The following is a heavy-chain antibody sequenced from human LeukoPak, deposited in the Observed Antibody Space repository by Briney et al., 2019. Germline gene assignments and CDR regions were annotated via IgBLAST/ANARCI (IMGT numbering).Heavy chain of an antibody. V-gene: IGHV3-7*01. CDR2: IKEDESDE. J-gene: IGHJ4*02. CDR1: GFTFSNAW. Sequence: GGSLRLSCAASGFTFSNAWMSWVRQAPGKGLEWVAHIKEDESDEYYVDSVRGRFTASRDNAKNSVNLQMNSLRVEDTAVYYCARWRGRQSEFDYWGQGTLVTVSS. D-gene: IGHD1-1*01. CDR3: ARWRGRQSEFDY.